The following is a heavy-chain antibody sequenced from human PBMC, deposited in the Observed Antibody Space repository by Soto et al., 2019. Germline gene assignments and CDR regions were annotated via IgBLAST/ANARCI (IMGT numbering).Heavy chain of an antibody. D-gene: IGHD2-2*02. V-gene: IGHV3-21*01. J-gene: IGHJ3*01. CDR3: ARDKSECSSTSCYIGAFDL. CDR1: GFTFSRYR. Sequence: PXGSLRLPCAASGFTFSRYRMNWVRQAPGKGLDWVSSISSSSSYIYYADSVKGRFTISRDNAKNSLYLQMNSLRAEDTAVYYCARDKSECSSTSCYIGAFDLWGQGTMVTVPS. CDR2: ISSSSSYI.